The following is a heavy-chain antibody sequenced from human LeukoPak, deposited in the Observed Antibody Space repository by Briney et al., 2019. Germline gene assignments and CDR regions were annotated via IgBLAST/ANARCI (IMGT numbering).Heavy chain of an antibody. V-gene: IGHV3-74*01. CDR3: LRGGGSGSYGYFQH. D-gene: IGHD3-10*01. J-gene: IGHJ1*01. CDR1: GFTFSSYW. Sequence: HAGGSLRLSCAASGFTFSSYWKHWVRQTPGKGLVWLSRIIGDGSSTNYAESVKGRFTISRDNAKNTVYLQMNSLRDEDTAVYYCLRGGGSGSYGYFQHWGQGTLVTVSS. CDR2: IIGDGSST.